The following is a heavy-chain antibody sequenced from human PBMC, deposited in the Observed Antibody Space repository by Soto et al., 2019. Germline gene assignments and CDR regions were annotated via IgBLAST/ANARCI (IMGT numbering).Heavy chain of an antibody. J-gene: IGHJ4*02. CDR2: INAGNGNT. D-gene: IGHD2-15*01. V-gene: IGHV1-3*01. Sequence: GASVKVSCKASGGTFSSYNISWVRQAPGQRLEWMGWINAGNGNTKYSQKFQGRVTITRDTSASTAYMELSSLRSEDTAVYYCARDLGGWPDFWGQGTLVTVSS. CDR1: GGTFSSYN. CDR3: ARDLGGWPDF.